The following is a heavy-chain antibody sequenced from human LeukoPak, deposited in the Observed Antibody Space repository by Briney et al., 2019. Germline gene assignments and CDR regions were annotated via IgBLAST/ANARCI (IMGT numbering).Heavy chain of an antibody. V-gene: IGHV3-30*02. CDR1: RFTFSSYG. D-gene: IGHD6-13*01. CDR3: AKDGDQGQQLGVYFDY. Sequence: GGSLRLSCAASRFTFSSYGMHWVRQAPGKGLEWVAFIRYDGTNTYYGDSVKGRFSISRDNSKNRLYLQMNSLRPEDTAVYYCAKDGDQGQQLGVYFDYWGQRTLVTVSS. CDR2: IRYDGTNT. J-gene: IGHJ4*02.